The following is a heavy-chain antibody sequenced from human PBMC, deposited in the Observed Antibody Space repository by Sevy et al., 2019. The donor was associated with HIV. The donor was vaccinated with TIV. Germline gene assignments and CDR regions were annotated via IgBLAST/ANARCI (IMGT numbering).Heavy chain of an antibody. Sequence: GGSLRLSCAASGFTFSSYGMHWVRQAPGKGLEWVAVIWYDGSNKYYADSVKGRFTISRDNSKNTLTLQMNSLRAEETAVYYGARDRGDTMVRGVSGWFDPWGQGTLVTVSS. CDR2: IWYDGSNK. J-gene: IGHJ5*02. D-gene: IGHD3-10*01. V-gene: IGHV3-33*01. CDR1: GFTFSSYG. CDR3: ARDRGDTMVRGVSGWFDP.